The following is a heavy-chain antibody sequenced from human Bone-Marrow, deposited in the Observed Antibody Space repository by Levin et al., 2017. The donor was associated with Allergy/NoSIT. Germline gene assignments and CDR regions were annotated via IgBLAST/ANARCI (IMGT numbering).Heavy chain of an antibody. CDR3: ARVGFVIGYTYGSDP. J-gene: IGHJ5*02. Sequence: PGGSLRLSCVASGFTVTNTYMIWVRQAPGKGLEWVSVIYTGGSTYYADSVKGRFTISRDFSKNTLYLQMNSLRAQDTAVYYCARVGFVIGYTYGSDPWGQGSLVTVSA. CDR2: IYTGGST. CDR1: GFTVTNTY. D-gene: IGHD5-18*01. V-gene: IGHV3-53*01.